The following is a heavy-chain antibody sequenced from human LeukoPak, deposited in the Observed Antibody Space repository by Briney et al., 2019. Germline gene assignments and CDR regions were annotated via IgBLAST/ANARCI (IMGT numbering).Heavy chain of an antibody. CDR3: ASLDCSSTSCYPQIYYYGMDV. V-gene: IGHV4-39*01. CDR2: IYFSGST. J-gene: IGHJ6*02. Sequence: PSESLSLTCTVSGGPISSSSYYWGWIRQPPGKGLEWIGSIYFSGSTYYNPSLKSRVTISVDTSKNQFSLKLSSVTAADTAVYYCASLDCSSTSCYPQIYYYGMDVWGQGTTVTVSS. CDR1: GGPISSSSYY. D-gene: IGHD2-2*01.